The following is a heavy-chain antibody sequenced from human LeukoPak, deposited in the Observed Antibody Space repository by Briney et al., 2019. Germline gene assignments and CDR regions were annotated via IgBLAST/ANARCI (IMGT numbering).Heavy chain of an antibody. V-gene: IGHV1-46*01. CDR2: INPSGGST. CDR3: ARDNSVEDTAWWFDP. D-gene: IGHD4-23*01. CDR1: GYTFTSYY. Sequence: ASVKVSCKASGYTFTSYYMHWVRQAPGQGLEWMGIINPSGGSTSYAQKFQGRVTMTRDMSTSADYMELSSLRSEDTAVYYCARDNSVEDTAWWFDPWGQGILVTVSS. J-gene: IGHJ5*02.